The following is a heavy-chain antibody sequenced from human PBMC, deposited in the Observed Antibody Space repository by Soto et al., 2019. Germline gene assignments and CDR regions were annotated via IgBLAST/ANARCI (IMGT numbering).Heavy chain of an antibody. CDR1: GFTFSSYW. CDR3: AREAAGTTKYDAFDI. CDR2: INSDGSST. V-gene: IGHV3-74*01. Sequence: PGGSLRLSRAASGFTFSSYWMHWVRQAPGKGLVWVSRINSDGSSTSYADSVKGRFTISRDNAKNTLYLQMNSLRAEDTAVYYCAREAAGTTKYDAFDIWGQGTMVTVSS. D-gene: IGHD6-13*01. J-gene: IGHJ3*02.